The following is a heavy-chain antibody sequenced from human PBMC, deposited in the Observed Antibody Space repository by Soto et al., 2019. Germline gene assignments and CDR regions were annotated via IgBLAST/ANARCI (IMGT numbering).Heavy chain of an antibody. CDR2: IDTSGTKI. V-gene: IGHV3-11*01. D-gene: IGHD3-3*01. Sequence: GGSLRLSCAASGYTFSDYYMSWIRQAPGRGLEWISYIDTSGTKIYYADSVKGRFTITRDNAKNSLYLEMNSLRDEDTAVYYCASHYDMWSGYLSPVDYWGQGTLVTVSS. J-gene: IGHJ4*02. CDR1: GYTFSDYY. CDR3: ASHYDMWSGYLSPVDY.